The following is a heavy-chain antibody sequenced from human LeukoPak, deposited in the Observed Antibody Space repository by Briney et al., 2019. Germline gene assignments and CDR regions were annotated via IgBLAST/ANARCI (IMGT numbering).Heavy chain of an antibody. CDR2: IRQDGSEK. Sequence: PGGSLRLSCAASVLTFSSYWMSWVRQAPGTGLEWVASIRQDGSEKYYVDSVKGRFTISRDNPKNLLYLQMNSLRAEDTAVYYCARRTGSYFDTTGYPDFWGQGTLVTVSS. CDR3: ARRTGSYFDTTGYPDF. D-gene: IGHD3-22*01. V-gene: IGHV3-7*01. CDR1: VLTFSSYW. J-gene: IGHJ4*02.